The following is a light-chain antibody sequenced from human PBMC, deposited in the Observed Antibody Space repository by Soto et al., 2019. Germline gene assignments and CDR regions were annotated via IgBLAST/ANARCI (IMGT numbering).Light chain of an antibody. CDR2: GDR. J-gene: IGLJ2*01. Sequence: QSALTQPASVSGSPGQSITISCTGTSSDVGYYTFVSWYQQHPSKAPRLMIYGDRDRASGVSNRFSGSKSGNTASLTISGLQNEEEADYYCCSHEIGSTLLCGGGTKVTV. CDR3: CSHEIGSTLL. CDR1: SSDVGYYTF. V-gene: IGLV2-23*01.